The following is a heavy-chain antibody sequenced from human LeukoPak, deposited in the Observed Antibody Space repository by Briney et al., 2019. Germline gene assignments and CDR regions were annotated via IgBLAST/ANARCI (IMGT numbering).Heavy chain of an antibody. J-gene: IGHJ3*02. Sequence: SQTLSLIFAISGDSVSSNSAAWNWIRQSPSRGLEWLGRTYYRSKWYNDYAVSVKSRITINPDTSKNQLSLQLNSVTPEDTAVYYCARVWYSSGWYQEDAFDIWGQGTMVTVSS. CDR3: ARVWYSSGWYQEDAFDI. V-gene: IGHV6-1*01. D-gene: IGHD6-19*01. CDR1: GDSVSSNSAA. CDR2: TYYRSKWYN.